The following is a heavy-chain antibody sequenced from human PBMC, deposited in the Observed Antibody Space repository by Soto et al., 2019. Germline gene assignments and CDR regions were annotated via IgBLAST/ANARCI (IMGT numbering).Heavy chain of an antibody. J-gene: IGHJ4*02. CDR3: AKVRYNWNYGGNYFDY. D-gene: IGHD1-7*01. CDR1: GFTFSSYC. Sequence: GGSLRLSCAASGFTFSSYCMHWVRQAPGQGLAWVAVISYDGSNKYYADSVQCRFTISRDNSKNTLYLQMNGLRAEDKAVYYCAKVRYNWNYGGNYFDYWGQGTLVTVSS. CDR2: ISYDGSNK. V-gene: IGHV3-30*18.